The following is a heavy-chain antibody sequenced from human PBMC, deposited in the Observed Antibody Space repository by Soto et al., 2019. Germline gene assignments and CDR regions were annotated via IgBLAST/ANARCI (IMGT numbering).Heavy chain of an antibody. CDR1: GYTFTSYD. D-gene: IGHD5-12*01. CDR2: MNPNSGNT. J-gene: IGHJ4*02. V-gene: IGHV1-8*01. CDR3: AREQRSGYDWDFDY. Sequence: ASVKVSCKASGYTFTSYDINWVRQATGQGLEWMGWMNPNSGNTGYAQKFQGRVTMTRNTSISTAYMELSSLRSEDTAVYYCAREQRSGYDWDFDYWGQGTLVTVSS.